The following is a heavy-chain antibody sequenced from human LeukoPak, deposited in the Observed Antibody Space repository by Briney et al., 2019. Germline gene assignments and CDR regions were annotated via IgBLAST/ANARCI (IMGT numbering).Heavy chain of an antibody. CDR2: ISSSGGRT. CDR1: GFTFSSYA. D-gene: IGHD4-17*01. J-gene: IGHJ6*02. Sequence: GGSLRLSCAASGFTFSSYAMSWVRQAPGKGLEWVSAISSSGGRTYYADSVKGRFTISRDNSKSTLYLQMNSLRAEDTAVYYCAKDRGDYAGYYYYCGMDVWGQGTTVTVSS. V-gene: IGHV3-23*01. CDR3: AKDRGDYAGYYYYCGMDV.